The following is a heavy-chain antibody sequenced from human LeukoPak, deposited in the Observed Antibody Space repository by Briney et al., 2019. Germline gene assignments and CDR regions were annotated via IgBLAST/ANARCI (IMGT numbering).Heavy chain of an antibody. Sequence: SAYNGKTNYAQKLQGRVTMTTDTSTSTAYMELRSLRSDDTAVYYCARDWMRIASAGNAFDIWGQGTMVTVSS. CDR3: ARDWMRIASAGNAFDI. D-gene: IGHD6-13*01. CDR2: SAYNGKT. J-gene: IGHJ3*02. V-gene: IGHV1-18*01.